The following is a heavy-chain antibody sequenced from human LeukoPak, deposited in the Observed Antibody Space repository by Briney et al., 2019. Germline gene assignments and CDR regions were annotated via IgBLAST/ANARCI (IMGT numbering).Heavy chain of an antibody. CDR3: ARGRFGEWDY. CDR1: GGSISSYY. J-gene: IGHJ4*02. CDR2: IYYSGST. D-gene: IGHD3-10*01. V-gene: IGHV4-59*01. Sequence: PSETLSLTCTVSGGSISSYYWSWLRQPPGKGLEWIGYIYYSGSTNYNPSLKRRVTISVDTSKNQFSRKLSYVTAADTAVYYCARGRFGEWDYWGQGTLVNVSS.